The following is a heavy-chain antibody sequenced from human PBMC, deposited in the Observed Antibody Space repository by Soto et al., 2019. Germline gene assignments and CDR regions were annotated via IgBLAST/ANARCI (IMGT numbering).Heavy chain of an antibody. J-gene: IGHJ4*02. Sequence: EVQLLESGGGLVQPGGSLRLSCAASGFTFSNYAMSWVRQAPGKGLEWVSGLTASGGSAYYADSATGRFSISRDKSKNTLYLPMRSLRGEDTAVYYCAKAQEWALPDEGFDHWGQGTLVTVSS. CDR3: AKAQEWALPDEGFDH. CDR2: LTASGGSA. V-gene: IGHV3-23*01. D-gene: IGHD1-26*01. CDR1: GFTFSNYA.